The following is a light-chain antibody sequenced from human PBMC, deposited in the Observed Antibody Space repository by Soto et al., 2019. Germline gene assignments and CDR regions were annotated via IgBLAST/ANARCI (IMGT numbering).Light chain of an antibody. CDR2: NND. CDR1: DSNIGSNT. CDR3: AAWDDSLSGVL. J-gene: IGLJ2*01. V-gene: IGLV1-44*01. Sequence: QSVLIQPPSASGTPGQRVTISCSGGDSNIGSNTVNWYQQLPGTAPKLLIYNNDQRPSGVPDRFSGSKSGTSASLAISGLQSEDEADYYCAAWDDSLSGVLFGGGTKLTVL.